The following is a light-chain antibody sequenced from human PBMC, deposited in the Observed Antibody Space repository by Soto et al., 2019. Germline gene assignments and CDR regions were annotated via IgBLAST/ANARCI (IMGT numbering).Light chain of an antibody. J-gene: IGKJ1*01. V-gene: IGKV3-15*01. CDR2: AAS. CDR1: QSLSFN. Sequence: IVIAPTPATLFLSSGERGTLSFRASQSLSFNLAWYQQKPGQAPRLLIYAASTRATGIPARFSGSGSGTEFTLTISSLQSEDFAVYYCQQYYRWPQTFGQGTKVDIK. CDR3: QQYYRWPQT.